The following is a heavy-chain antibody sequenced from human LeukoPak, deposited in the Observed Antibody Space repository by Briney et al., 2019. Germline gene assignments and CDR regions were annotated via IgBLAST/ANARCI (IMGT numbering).Heavy chain of an antibody. CDR2: ISNSGSSI. D-gene: IGHD4-17*01. CDR3: ARDRTTVTTFDY. Sequence: PGRSLRLSCAASGFTFSSYDMNWVRQAPGKGLEWVSYISNSGSSIYYADSVKGRFTISRDNAKNSLYLQMNTLRAEDTAVYYCARDRTTVTTFDYWGQGTLVTVSS. J-gene: IGHJ4*02. V-gene: IGHV3-48*03. CDR1: GFTFSSYD.